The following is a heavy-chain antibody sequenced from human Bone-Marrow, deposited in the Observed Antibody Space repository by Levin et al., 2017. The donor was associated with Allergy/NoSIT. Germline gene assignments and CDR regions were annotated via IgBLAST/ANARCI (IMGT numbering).Heavy chain of an antibody. V-gene: IGHV1-8*01. Sequence: QGLEWMGWMYTNSDNAGYAQKFQGRVTMTRNTSISTAYMELSSLRSEDTAIYYCARGELGSGYLFDYWGQGTLVTVSS. D-gene: IGHD5-12*01. CDR2: MYTNSDNA. CDR3: ARGELGSGYLFDY. J-gene: IGHJ4*02.